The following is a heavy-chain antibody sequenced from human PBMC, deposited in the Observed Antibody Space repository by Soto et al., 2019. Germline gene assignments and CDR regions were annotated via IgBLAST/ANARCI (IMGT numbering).Heavy chain of an antibody. CDR1: GGAFSRYA. Sequence: QVLLVQSGAEVKKPGSSVKVSCKAAGGAFSRYAISWVRQAPGQGLEGVGGIFPMYGTPVYAQKLQGRVKHSADEATTTAYMELSGLRYEDTAFYYCAGDYEYQILECAALDIWGKGTMVTVSS. CDR2: IFPMYGTP. D-gene: IGHD5-12*01. V-gene: IGHV1-69*01. J-gene: IGHJ3*02. CDR3: AGDYEYQILECAALDI.